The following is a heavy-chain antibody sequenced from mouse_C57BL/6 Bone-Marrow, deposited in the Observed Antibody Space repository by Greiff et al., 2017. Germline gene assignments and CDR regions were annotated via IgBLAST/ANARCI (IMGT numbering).Heavy chain of an antibody. CDR2: IYPRSGNT. J-gene: IGHJ3*01. CDR1: GYTFTSYG. V-gene: IGHV1-81*01. CDR3: ARSEGTYYYGSSYVAY. D-gene: IGHD1-1*01. Sequence: QVQLQQSGAELARPGASVKLSCKASGYTFTSYGISWVKQRPGQGLEWIGEIYPRSGNTYYNEKFKGKATLTADKSSSTAYMELRSLKSEDSAVYFCARSEGTYYYGSSYVAYWGQGTLVTVSA.